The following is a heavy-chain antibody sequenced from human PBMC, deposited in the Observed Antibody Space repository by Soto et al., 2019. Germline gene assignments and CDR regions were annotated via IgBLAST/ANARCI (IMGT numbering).Heavy chain of an antibody. D-gene: IGHD2-2*02. V-gene: IGHV4-31*03. CDR3: AGYCSSTSCYTGTDY. J-gene: IGHJ4*02. Sequence: PSEILSLTCTVSGGSISSGGYYWSWIRQHPGKGLEWIGYIYYSGSTYYNPSLKSRVTISVDTSKNQFSLKLSSVTAADTAVYYCAGYCSSTSCYTGTDYWGQGTLVTVSS. CDR2: IYYSGST. CDR1: GGSISSGGYY.